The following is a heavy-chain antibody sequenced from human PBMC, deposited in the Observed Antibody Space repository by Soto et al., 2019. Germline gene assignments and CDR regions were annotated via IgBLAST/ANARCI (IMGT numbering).Heavy chain of an antibody. J-gene: IGHJ4*02. V-gene: IGHV4-59*01. Sequence: ASETLSLTCTVSGGSISSYYWSWIRQPPGKGLEWIGYIYYSGSTNYNPSLKSRVTISVDTSKNQFSLKLSSVTAADTAVYYCCLGATWYYFDYWGQGTLVTVSS. D-gene: IGHD1-26*01. CDR1: GGSISSYY. CDR2: IYYSGST. CDR3: CLGATWYYFDY.